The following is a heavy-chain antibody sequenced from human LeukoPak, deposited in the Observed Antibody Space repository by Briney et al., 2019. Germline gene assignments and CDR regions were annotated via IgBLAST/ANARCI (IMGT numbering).Heavy chain of an antibody. CDR2: MNHSGST. D-gene: IGHD3-22*01. CDR3: ARSSEGRYYYDSSGYSYYYYMDV. V-gene: IGHV4-34*01. CDR1: GESFSGYY. Sequence: KTSETLSLTCAVYGESFSGYYWSWIRQPPGKGLEWIGEMNHSGSTNYNPSLKSRVTMSVDTSKNQFSLKLSSVTAADTAVYYCARSSEGRYYYDSSGYSYYYYMDVWGKGTTVTISS. J-gene: IGHJ6*03.